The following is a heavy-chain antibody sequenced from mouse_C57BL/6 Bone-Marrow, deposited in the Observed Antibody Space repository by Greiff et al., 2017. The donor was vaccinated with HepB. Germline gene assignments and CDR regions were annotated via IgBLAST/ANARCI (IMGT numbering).Heavy chain of an antibody. CDR3: AMKDDGYYGFAY. CDR2: IHPSDSDT. J-gene: IGHJ3*01. Sequence: QVHVKQPGAELVKPGASVKVSCKASGYTFTSYWMHWVKQRPGQGLEWIGRIHPSDSDTNYNQKFKGKATLTVDKSSSTAYMQLSSLTSEDSAVYYCAMKDDGYYGFAYWGQGTLVTVSA. V-gene: IGHV1-74*01. D-gene: IGHD2-3*01. CDR1: GYTFTSYW.